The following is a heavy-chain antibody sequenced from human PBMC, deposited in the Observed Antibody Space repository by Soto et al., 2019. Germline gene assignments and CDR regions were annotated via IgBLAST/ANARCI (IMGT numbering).Heavy chain of an antibody. CDR1: GASVSSSHY. CDR2: VSYSGSP. Sequence: QLQLQESGPGLVKSSETLSLTCSVSGASVSSSHYWGWIRQPPGKGLEWIGSVSYSGSPYYSPSFKCRITISVDTSNNQFSLRVRSVTDTDTAVYFCARHYNTGAFFDYWGQGKLVTVSS. D-gene: IGHD1-20*01. CDR3: ARHYNTGAFFDY. J-gene: IGHJ4*02. V-gene: IGHV4-39*01.